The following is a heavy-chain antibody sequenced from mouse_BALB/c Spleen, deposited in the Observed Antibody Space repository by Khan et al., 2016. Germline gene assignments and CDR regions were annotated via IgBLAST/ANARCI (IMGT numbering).Heavy chain of an antibody. CDR1: GYSITSDYA. CDR3: ASYDYDRGYFDD. V-gene: IGHV3-2*02. J-gene: IGHJ2*01. Sequence: EVQLQESGPGLVKPSQSLSLTCTVTGYSITSDYAWNWIRQFPGNKLEWMGSISYSGSTSYNTSLKSRIPITRDTSKNQFFLQLNSVATEETATYCCASYDYDRGYFDDWGQGTTLTVSS. CDR2: ISYSGST. D-gene: IGHD2-4*01.